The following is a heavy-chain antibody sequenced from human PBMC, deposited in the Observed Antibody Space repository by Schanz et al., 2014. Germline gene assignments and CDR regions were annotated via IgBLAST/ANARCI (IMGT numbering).Heavy chain of an antibody. V-gene: IGHV3-30*04. CDR3: AKEESPPSLVDD. CDR2: KSNDGSNQ. CDR1: GFTVRSYA. J-gene: IGHJ4*02. Sequence: QVQLVESGGGVVQPGRSLRLSCAASGFTVRSYAMHWVRQAPGKGLEGVAAKSNDGSNQYYTDSVKGRFTVSRDNSKNTMYLQMNSLRAEDTAVYYCAKEESPPSLVDDWGQGTLVTVSS.